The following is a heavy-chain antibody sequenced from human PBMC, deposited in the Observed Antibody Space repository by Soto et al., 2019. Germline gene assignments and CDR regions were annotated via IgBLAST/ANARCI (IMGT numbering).Heavy chain of an antibody. Sequence: SETLSLTCTVSGGSVSSGSYYWSWIRQPPGKGLEWIGYIYYSGSTNYNPSLKSRVTISVDTSKNQFSLKLSSVTAADTAVYYCARRGYSGYGYWGQGTLVTVSS. J-gene: IGHJ4*02. CDR1: GGSVSSGSYY. V-gene: IGHV4-61*01. CDR2: IYYSGST. CDR3: ARRGYSGYGY. D-gene: IGHD5-12*01.